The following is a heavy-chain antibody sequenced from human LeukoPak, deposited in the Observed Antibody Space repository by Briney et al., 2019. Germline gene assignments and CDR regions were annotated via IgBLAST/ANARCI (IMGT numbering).Heavy chain of an antibody. CDR1: SGSISSYY. CDR2: IYYTGST. D-gene: IGHD1-26*01. J-gene: IGHJ5*02. V-gene: IGHV4-59*08. CDR3: ARHGPYLGRLAWFDP. Sequence: SETLSLTCTVSSGSISSYYWSWIRQPPGKGLEWIGYIYYTGSTDYNPSLKSRVTISVDTSKNQFSLNLSSVTAADTAVYYCARHGPYLGRLAWFDPWGQGTLVTVSS.